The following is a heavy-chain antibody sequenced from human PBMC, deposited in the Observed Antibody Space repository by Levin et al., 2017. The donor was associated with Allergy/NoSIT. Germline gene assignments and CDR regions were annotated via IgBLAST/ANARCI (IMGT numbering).Heavy chain of an antibody. D-gene: IGHD2/OR15-2a*01. J-gene: IGHJ6*02. CDR3: AGGGTTQINFYYFAMDV. CDR2: IFHSGSA. V-gene: IGHV4-4*02. Sequence: SETLSLTCAVSGGSISTNNWWTWVRQSPGKGLEWIGEIFHSGSANYSPSLRRRATISLDTSKSQFSLRLTSVTAADTAVYYCAGGGTTQINFYYFAMDVWGPGTTVTVSS. CDR1: GGSISTNNW.